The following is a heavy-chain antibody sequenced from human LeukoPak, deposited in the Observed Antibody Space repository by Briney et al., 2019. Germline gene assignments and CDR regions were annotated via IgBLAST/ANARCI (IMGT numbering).Heavy chain of an antibody. D-gene: IGHD3-22*01. Sequence: PGGSLRLSCAASGFTFSSYGMHWVRQAPGKGLEWVAVISYDGSNKYYADSVKGRFTISRDNSKNTLYLQMNSLRAEDTAVYYCARDRYYYDSSGYSNYYYYYGMDVWGQGTTVTVSS. V-gene: IGHV3-30*03. J-gene: IGHJ6*02. CDR3: ARDRYYYDSSGYSNYYYYYGMDV. CDR1: GFTFSSYG. CDR2: ISYDGSNK.